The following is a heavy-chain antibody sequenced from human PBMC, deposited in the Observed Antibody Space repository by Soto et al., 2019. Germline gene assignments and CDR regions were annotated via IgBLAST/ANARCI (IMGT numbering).Heavy chain of an antibody. Sequence: ASVKVSCKASGYTFTSYAMHWVRQAPGQRLEWMGWINAGNGNTKYSQKFQGRVTITRDTSASTAYMELSSLRSEDTAVYYCAGGPDGSYYYYYGMDVWGQGTTVXVSS. CDR3: AGGPDGSYYYYYGMDV. CDR2: INAGNGNT. V-gene: IGHV1-3*01. CDR1: GYTFTSYA. J-gene: IGHJ6*02. D-gene: IGHD1-26*01.